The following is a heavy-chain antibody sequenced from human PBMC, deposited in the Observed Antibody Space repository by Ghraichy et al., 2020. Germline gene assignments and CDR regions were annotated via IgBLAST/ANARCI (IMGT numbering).Heavy chain of an antibody. V-gene: IGHV4-34*01. CDR3: ARGRCSGGSCYSVWFDP. D-gene: IGHD2-15*01. CDR1: DGSFSGYY. Sequence: SETLSLTCAVYDGSFSGYYWSWIRQPPGKGLEWIGEINHSGSTNYNPSLKSRVTISVDTSKNQFSLKLSSVTAADTAVYYCARGRCSGGSCYSVWFDPWGQGTLVTVSS. CDR2: INHSGST. J-gene: IGHJ5*02.